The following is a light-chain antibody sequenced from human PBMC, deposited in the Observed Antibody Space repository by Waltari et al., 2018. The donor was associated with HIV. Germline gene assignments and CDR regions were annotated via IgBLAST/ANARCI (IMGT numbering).Light chain of an antibody. CDR3: QSYDSSLSGVV. V-gene: IGLV1-40*01. J-gene: IGLJ2*01. CDR2: GNR. Sequence: QSVLTQPPSVSGAPGQRVTIPCTGSSSNIGAGYDVPWYQQLPGTSPKLLFYGNRNRPSGVPDRFSGSKSGTSASLAISGLQAEDEADYYCQSYDSSLSGVVFGGGTKLTVL. CDR1: SSNIGAGYD.